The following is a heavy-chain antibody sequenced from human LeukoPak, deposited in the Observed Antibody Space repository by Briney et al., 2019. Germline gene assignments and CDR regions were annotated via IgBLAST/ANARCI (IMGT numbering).Heavy chain of an antibody. CDR2: ISAYSGKT. CDR1: GYTFSNYG. D-gene: IGHD5-12*01. V-gene: IGHV1-18*01. J-gene: IGHJ4*02. Sequence: GASVKVSCKASGYTFSNYGITWVRQAPGQGLEWMGWISAYSGKTNSARKLQGRVTSTTDTSTSTAYMELRSLRFDDTAVYYCVRLTAYSGYVLMGFEYWGQGTLVTVSS. CDR3: VRLTAYSGYVLMGFEY.